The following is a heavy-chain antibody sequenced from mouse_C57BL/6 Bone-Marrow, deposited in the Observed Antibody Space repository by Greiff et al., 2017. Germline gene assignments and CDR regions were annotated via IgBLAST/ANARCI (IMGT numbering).Heavy chain of an antibody. J-gene: IGHJ3*01. Sequence: EVQLQQSGAELVRPGASVKLSCTASGFNIKDDYMHWVKQRPEQGLEWIGWIDPENGDTEYASKFQGKATITADTSSNTAYLQLSSLTSEDTAVYYCTTGYDFFAYWGQGTLVTVSA. CDR2: IDPENGDT. CDR1: GFNIKDDY. D-gene: IGHD2-4*01. CDR3: TTGYDFFAY. V-gene: IGHV14-4*01.